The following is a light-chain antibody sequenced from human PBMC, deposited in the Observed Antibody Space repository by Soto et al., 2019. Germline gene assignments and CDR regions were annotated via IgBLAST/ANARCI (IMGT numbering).Light chain of an antibody. V-gene: IGKV4-1*01. Sequence: VLTQSPTSLAVSLGERATVNCRSSQSVLDNSTNKSYLAWYQKKPGHPPKLLVHWASVRQAGLHDRFSGGGSGTDYTLTISSLQAEDVAVYYCHQYYTTPQTFGQGTQLEIK. CDR3: HQYYTTPQT. J-gene: IGKJ2*01. CDR2: WAS. CDR1: QSVLDNSTNKSY.